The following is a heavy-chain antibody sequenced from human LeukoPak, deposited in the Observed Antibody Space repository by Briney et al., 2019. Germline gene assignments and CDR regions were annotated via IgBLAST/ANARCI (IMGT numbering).Heavy chain of an antibody. CDR2: IIPIFGTA. V-gene: IGHV1-69*13. CDR1: GGTFSSYA. D-gene: IGHD2-15*01. Sequence: SVKVSCKASGGTFSSYAISWVRQAPGQGLEWMGGIIPIFGTANYAQKFQGRVTITADESTSTAYMELSSLRSEDTAVYYCASIHCSGGSCYLGHFDYWGQGTLVTVSS. CDR3: ASIHCSGGSCYLGHFDY. J-gene: IGHJ4*02.